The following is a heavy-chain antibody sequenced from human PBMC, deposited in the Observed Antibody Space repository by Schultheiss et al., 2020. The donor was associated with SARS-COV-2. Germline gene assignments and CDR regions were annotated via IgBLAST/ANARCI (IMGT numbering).Heavy chain of an antibody. V-gene: IGHV3-33*03. D-gene: IGHD6-13*01. CDR2: IWYDGSNK. CDR3: AKVMYSSSWYGGDYYYYGMDV. Sequence: GESLKISCAASGFIFSDYGMHWVRQAPGKGLEWVAVIWYDGSNKYYADSVKGRFIISRDNSKNTLYLQMNSLRAEDTAVYYCAKVMYSSSWYGGDYYYYGMDVWGQGTTVTVSS. J-gene: IGHJ6*02. CDR1: GFIFSDYG.